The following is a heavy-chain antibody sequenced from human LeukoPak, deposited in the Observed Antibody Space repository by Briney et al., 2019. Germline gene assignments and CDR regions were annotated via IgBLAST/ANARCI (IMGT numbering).Heavy chain of an antibody. Sequence: GGSLRLSCAASGFTFSGSAMHWVRQAPGKGLEWVGRIRSKANSYANAYAASVKGRITIARDDSKNTVYLQMNRLKTEDSDGYYCTRQTQCNNYVWGSYRCSYFDYWGQGTLVTVSS. CDR3: TRQTQCNNYVWGSYRCSYFDY. CDR1: GFTFSGSA. CDR2: IRSKANSYAN. J-gene: IGHJ4*02. D-gene: IGHD3-16*02. V-gene: IGHV3-73*01.